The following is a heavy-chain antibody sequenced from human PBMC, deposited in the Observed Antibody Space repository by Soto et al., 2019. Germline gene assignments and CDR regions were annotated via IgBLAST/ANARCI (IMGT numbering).Heavy chain of an antibody. CDR2: INTGAAT. V-gene: IGHV3-64D*06. D-gene: IGHD6-19*01. J-gene: IGHJ4*02. CDR3: VTGYSSGWYEIY. CDR1: GFICSTYT. Sequence: GSLRLCCSASGFICSTYTMLWVRQAPGKGLEYVSAINTGAATSYVDSVRGRFTISRDNSKNTLYLQMSSLRPEDTAVYYCVTGYSSGWYEIYWGQGTLVTVSS.